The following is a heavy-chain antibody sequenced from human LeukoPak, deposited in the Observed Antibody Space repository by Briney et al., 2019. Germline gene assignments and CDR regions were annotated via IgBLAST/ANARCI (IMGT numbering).Heavy chain of an antibody. J-gene: IGHJ3*02. CDR3: VKERGPFDAFDI. CDR1: GFTFSTYG. CDR2: IWSDGNNK. V-gene: IGHV3-33*06. Sequence: PGGYLRLSCAATGFTFSTYGMHWVRQAPGKGLEWVAVIWSDGNNKFYADSVKGRFTFSRDNSRNTLSLQMNSLRAEDTAVYYCVKERGPFDAFDIWGQGTMVTVSS.